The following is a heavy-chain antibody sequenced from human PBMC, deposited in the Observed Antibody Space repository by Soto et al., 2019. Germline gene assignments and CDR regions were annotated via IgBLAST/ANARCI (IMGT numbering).Heavy chain of an antibody. CDR3: SRGKEYDFWIGPPFYYYYMDV. CDR1: GYIFTSYD. J-gene: IGHJ6*03. CDR2: MNLNSGNT. D-gene: IGHD3-3*01. Sequence: ASVKVSCKASGYIFTSYDVNWVRQATGQGLEWMGWMNLNSGNTGYAQKLQGRVTMTRNTSISTAYIVLSSLRSEDTAVYYCSRGKEYDFWIGPPFYYYYMDVWGKGTTVTVSS. V-gene: IGHV1-8*01.